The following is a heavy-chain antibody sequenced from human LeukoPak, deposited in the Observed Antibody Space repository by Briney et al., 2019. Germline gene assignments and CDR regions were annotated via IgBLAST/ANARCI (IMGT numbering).Heavy chain of an antibody. CDR1: GGSISSYY. CDR2: IYYSGST. V-gene: IGHV4-59*01. J-gene: IGHJ4*02. CDR3: ARLGDLSLSYFDY. Sequence: PSETLSLTCTVSGGSISSYYWSWIRQPPGKGLQWIGYIYYSGSTNYNPSLKSRVTISVDPSKNHFSLKLSSVTAADTAVYYCARLGDLSLSYFDYWGQGTLVTVSS.